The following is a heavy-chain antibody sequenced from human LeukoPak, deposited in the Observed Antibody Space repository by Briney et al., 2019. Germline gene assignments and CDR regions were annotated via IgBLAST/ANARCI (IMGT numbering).Heavy chain of an antibody. V-gene: IGHV3-30*02. Sequence: GGSLRLSCAASGFTFSSCGMHWVRQAPGKGLEGVAFIRYDGSNKYYADSVKGRFTISRDNSKNTVHLQMNSLRAEDTAVYYCAKTIFGVTHAFDTWGQGTMVTVSS. CDR1: GFTFSSCG. CDR2: IRYDGSNK. D-gene: IGHD3-3*01. J-gene: IGHJ3*02. CDR3: AKTIFGVTHAFDT.